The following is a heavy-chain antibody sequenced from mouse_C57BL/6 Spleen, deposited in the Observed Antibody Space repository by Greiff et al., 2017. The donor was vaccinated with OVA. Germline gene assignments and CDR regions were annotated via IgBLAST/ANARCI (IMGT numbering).Heavy chain of an antibody. D-gene: IGHD2-5*01. Sequence: VKLQESGAELVRPGTSVKVSCKASGYAFTNYLIEWVKQRPGQGLEWIGVINPGSGGTNYNEKFKGKATLTADKSSSTAYMQLSSLTSEDSAVYFCARGYSKGGFDYWGQGTTLTVSS. CDR1: GYAFTNYL. CDR2: INPGSGGT. CDR3: ARGYSKGGFDY. V-gene: IGHV1-54*01. J-gene: IGHJ2*01.